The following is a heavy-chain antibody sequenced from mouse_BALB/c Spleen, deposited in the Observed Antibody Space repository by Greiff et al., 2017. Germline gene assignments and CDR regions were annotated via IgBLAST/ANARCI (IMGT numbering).Heavy chain of an antibody. Sequence: EAGGGLVQPKGSLKLSCAASGFTFNTNAMNWVRQAPGKGLEWVARIRSKSNNYATYYADSVKDRFTISRDDSQSMLYLQMNNLKTEDTAMYYCVRDYGNYSWFAYWGQGTLVTVSA. CDR3: VRDYGNYSWFAY. V-gene: IGHV10S3*01. J-gene: IGHJ3*01. D-gene: IGHD2-1*01. CDR2: IRSKSNNYAT. CDR1: GFTFNTNA.